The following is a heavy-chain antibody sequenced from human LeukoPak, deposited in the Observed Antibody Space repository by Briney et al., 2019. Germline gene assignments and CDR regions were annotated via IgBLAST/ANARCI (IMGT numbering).Heavy chain of an antibody. D-gene: IGHD2-2*01. CDR1: GFTFDNYA. V-gene: IGHV3-23*01. CDR2: IRGGGAVT. J-gene: IGHJ6*02. CDR3: AKASSYLNCSSTSCYVYYYYGMDV. Sequence: PGGSLRLSCAASGFTFDNYAMNWVRQAPGKGLEWLSYIRGGGAVTRYSDSVKGRFTISRDNSKNTLYLQMNHLRAEDTAIYYGAKASSYLNCSSTSCYVYYYYGMDVWGQGTTVTVSS.